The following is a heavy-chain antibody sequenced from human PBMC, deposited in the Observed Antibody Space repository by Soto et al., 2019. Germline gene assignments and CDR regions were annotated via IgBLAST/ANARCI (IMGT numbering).Heavy chain of an antibody. Sequence: SETLSLTCSVSDDSINSDKYYWGWIRQPPGKGLEWIGSIYYRGNAYYNPSLQTRVTISLDKSKSQFSLKLNSVTAADSAVFFCARLGGLATISYYFDFWGPGALVTVSS. J-gene: IGHJ4*02. D-gene: IGHD3-16*01. CDR2: IYYRGNA. CDR1: DDSINSDKYY. V-gene: IGHV4-39*01. CDR3: ARLGGLATISYYFDF.